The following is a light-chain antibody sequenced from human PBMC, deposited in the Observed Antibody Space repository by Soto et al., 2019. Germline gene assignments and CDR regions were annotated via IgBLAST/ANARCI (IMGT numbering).Light chain of an antibody. Sequence: DIQVTQSPSTLSASVGDRVTITCRTSQNINTWLAWFQKKPGKAPKVLISKASTLESGVPSRFSGDGSGTECTLTISSLQTEDLATDDWQQDGANSPWTFGQGTKVEIK. J-gene: IGKJ1*01. CDR2: KAS. CDR1: QNINTW. CDR3: QQDGANSPWT. V-gene: IGKV1-5*03.